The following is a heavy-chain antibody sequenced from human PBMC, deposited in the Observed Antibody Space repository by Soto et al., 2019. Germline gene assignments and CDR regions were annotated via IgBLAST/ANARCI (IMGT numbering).Heavy chain of an antibody. J-gene: IGHJ6*02. Sequence: ETLPLTCAVYDGSFTGFHWTWVRQAPGKVLEWISYITSSSNPIYYADSVKGRFTVSRDNANNSLYLQMSSLRDDDTAVYYWARVCGGNCYSAYVMAVWGQGTTVTASS. V-gene: IGHV3-48*02. CDR3: ARVCGGNCYSAYVMAV. CDR1: DGSFTGFH. CDR2: ITSSSNPI. D-gene: IGHD2-15*01.